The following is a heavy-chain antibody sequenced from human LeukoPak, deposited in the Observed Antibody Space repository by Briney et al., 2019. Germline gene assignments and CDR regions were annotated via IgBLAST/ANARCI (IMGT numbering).Heavy chain of an antibody. Sequence: PGGSLRLSCSAYGFTFSSYAMSWVRQAPGKGLEWVSAISGSGGSTYYADSVKGRFAISRDNSKNTLYLQMNSLRAEDTAVYYCAKWGASRELDYWGQGTLVTVSS. V-gene: IGHV3-23*01. J-gene: IGHJ4*02. D-gene: IGHD1-26*01. CDR3: AKWGASRELDY. CDR2: ISGSGGST. CDR1: GFTFSSYA.